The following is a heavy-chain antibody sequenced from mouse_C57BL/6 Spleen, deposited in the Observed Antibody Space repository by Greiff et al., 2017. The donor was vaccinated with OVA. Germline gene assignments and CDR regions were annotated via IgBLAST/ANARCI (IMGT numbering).Heavy chain of an antibody. CDR2: INPSTGGT. J-gene: IGHJ3*01. CDR3: AREGYYGSSYGFAY. D-gene: IGHD1-1*01. Sequence: VQLQQSGPELVKPGASVKISCKASGYSFTGYYMNWVKQSPEKSLEWIGEINPSTGGTTYNQKFKAKATLTVDKSSSTAYMQLKSLTSEDSAVYYCAREGYYGSSYGFAYWGQGTLVTVSA. CDR1: GYSFTGYY. V-gene: IGHV1-42*01.